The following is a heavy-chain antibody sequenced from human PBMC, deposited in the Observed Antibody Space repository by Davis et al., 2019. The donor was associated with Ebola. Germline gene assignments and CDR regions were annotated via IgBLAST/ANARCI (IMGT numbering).Heavy chain of an antibody. CDR1: GFTFSSYS. Sequence: GGSLRLSCAASGFTFSSYSMNWVRQAPGKGLEWVSSISSSSSYIYYADSVKGRFTISRDNAKNSLYLQMSSLRAEDTAVYYCARERMVQGVGEFDYWGQGTLVTVSS. V-gene: IGHV3-21*01. CDR2: ISSSSSYI. D-gene: IGHD3-10*01. J-gene: IGHJ4*02. CDR3: ARERMVQGVGEFDY.